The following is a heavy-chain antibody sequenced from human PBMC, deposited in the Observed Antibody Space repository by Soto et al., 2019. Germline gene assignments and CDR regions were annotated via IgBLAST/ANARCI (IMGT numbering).Heavy chain of an antibody. D-gene: IGHD3-22*01. J-gene: IGHJ4*02. V-gene: IGHV3-33*01. CDR3: ARDRMYYDSSGYYDY. CDR2: IWYDGSNK. Sequence: QVQLVESGGGVVQPGRSLRLSCVASGFTFSSYGMHWVRQAPGKGLEWVAGIWYDGSNKDHADSVKGRFTISRDNSKNTLYLQMNSLRAEDMAVYYCARDRMYYDSSGYYDYWGQGTLVTVSS. CDR1: GFTFSSYG.